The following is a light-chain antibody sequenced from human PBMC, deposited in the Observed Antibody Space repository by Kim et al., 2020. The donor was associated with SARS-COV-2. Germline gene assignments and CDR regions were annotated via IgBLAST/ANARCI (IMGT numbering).Light chain of an antibody. CDR2: GAS. Sequence: DIQLTQYPSFLSASVGDRVTITCRASQAISSYLAWYQQNPGKAPRLLISGASMLQSGVPSRFSGSRSETEFTLTISSLQPEDFATYYCQQLHTYPLTFGGGTKVDIK. CDR3: QQLHTYPLT. J-gene: IGKJ4*01. CDR1: QAISSY. V-gene: IGKV1-9*01.